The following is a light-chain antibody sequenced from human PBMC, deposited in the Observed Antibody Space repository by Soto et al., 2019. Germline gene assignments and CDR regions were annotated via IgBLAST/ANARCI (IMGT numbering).Light chain of an antibody. CDR3: HQYESYPYT. Sequence: DILMTQSPSILSASVGDTVTITCRASQSISKWVAWYQQRAGKAPTALIFDASNSEKWVPSRFSGSGSGTEFTLIIIGLQPAEFATYYCHQYESYPYTFGQGTKLEI. J-gene: IGKJ2*01. CDR2: DAS. V-gene: IGKV1-5*01. CDR1: QSISKW.